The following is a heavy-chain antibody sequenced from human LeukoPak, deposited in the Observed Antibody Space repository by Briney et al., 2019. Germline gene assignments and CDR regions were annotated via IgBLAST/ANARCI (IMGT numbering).Heavy chain of an antibody. J-gene: IGHJ6*03. CDR3: ARGPVVGATTALRRRDYYYYYMDV. V-gene: IGHV4-34*01. Sequence: SETLSLTCAVYGGSFSGYYWSWIRQPPGKGLEWIGEINHSGSTNYNPSLKSRVTISVDTSKNQFSLKLSSVTAADTAVYYCARGPVVGATTALRRRDYYYYYMDVWGKGTTVTVSS. CDR2: INHSGST. CDR1: GGSFSGYY. D-gene: IGHD1-26*01.